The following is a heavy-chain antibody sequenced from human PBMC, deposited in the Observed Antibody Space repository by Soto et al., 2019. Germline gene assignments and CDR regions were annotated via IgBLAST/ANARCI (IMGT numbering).Heavy chain of an antibody. CDR2: IYYSGST. V-gene: IGHV4-31*03. J-gene: IGHJ5*02. D-gene: IGHD6-13*01. CDR3: ATLNRGSSSWTNWFDP. Sequence: SETLSLTCTVSGGSISSGGYYWSWIRQHPGKGLEWIGYIYYSGSTYYNPSLKSRVTISVDTSKNQFSLKLSSVTAADTAVYYCATLNRGSSSWTNWFDPWGQGTLVTVSS. CDR1: GGSISSGGYY.